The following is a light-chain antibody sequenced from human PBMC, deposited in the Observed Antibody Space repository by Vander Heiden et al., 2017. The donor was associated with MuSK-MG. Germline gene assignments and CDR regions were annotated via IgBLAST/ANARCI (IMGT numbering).Light chain of an antibody. V-gene: IGLV3-1*01. J-gene: IGLJ3*02. CDR3: QAWDSGNVV. Sequence: SYELTQPPSVSVSPGQTASITCSGDNLGNKYASWYQQKPGQSPAVVIFQDFKRTSGIPGRFSGANSGNTATLTISGTQATDEADYYCQAWDSGNVVFGGGTKLTVL. CDR2: QDF. CDR1: NLGNKY.